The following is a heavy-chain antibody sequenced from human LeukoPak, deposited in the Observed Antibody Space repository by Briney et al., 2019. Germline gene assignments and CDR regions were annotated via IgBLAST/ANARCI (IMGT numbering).Heavy chain of an antibody. Sequence: GGSLRLSCAASGFTFSNAWMSWVRQAPGKGLEWVSAISGSGGNTYFADSVKGRFTISRDNSKNTLYLQMNSLRAEDTAIYYCAKNGDRGAYCTGGTCYPYFYYYMDVWGKGTTVTI. CDR1: GFTFSNAW. V-gene: IGHV3-23*01. CDR2: ISGSGGNT. D-gene: IGHD2-15*01. CDR3: AKNGDRGAYCTGGTCYPYFYYYMDV. J-gene: IGHJ6*03.